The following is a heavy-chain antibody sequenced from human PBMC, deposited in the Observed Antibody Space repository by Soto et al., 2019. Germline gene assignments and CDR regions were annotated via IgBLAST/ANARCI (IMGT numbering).Heavy chain of an antibody. D-gene: IGHD3-3*01. CDR1: GGSVKSGDYY. Sequence: QVQLQESGPVLVKPSQTLSRICTVSGGSVKSGDYYWSWVRQNPGKAMEWIGYIYYSGSTYYNPSLESRVTISVDTSKNQFSLNLSSVTAADTAVYYCARRRTNFWSAYASFFDYWGQGTLVTVSS. V-gene: IGHV4-31*03. J-gene: IGHJ4*02. CDR2: IYYSGST. CDR3: ARRRTNFWSAYASFFDY.